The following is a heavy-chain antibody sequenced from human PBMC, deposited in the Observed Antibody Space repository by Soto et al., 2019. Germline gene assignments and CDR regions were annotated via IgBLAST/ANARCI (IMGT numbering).Heavy chain of an antibody. CDR1: AFRLTSHW. CDR2: IDHMDSQT. D-gene: IGHD1-1*01. V-gene: IGHV5-10-1*01. J-gene: IGHJ4*02. CDR3: ARHDTTGGSFDELDX. Sequence: PVESLKISCKASAFRLTSHWISWVRQMPGKGMEWMVRIDHMDSQTRYNPSFEGHVVMSVDKSINISYLQWSALEASETALYFCARHDTTGGSFDELDXWGQGTLFT.